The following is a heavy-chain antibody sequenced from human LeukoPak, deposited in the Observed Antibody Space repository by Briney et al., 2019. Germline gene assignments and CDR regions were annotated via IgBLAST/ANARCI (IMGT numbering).Heavy chain of an antibody. CDR1: GASISSYY. CDR2: FSYSGNT. J-gene: IGHJ4*02. D-gene: IGHD5-12*01. CDR3: ARGPLDSGYTYFDY. Sequence: PSETLSLTCTVSGASISSYYWSWIRQPPGKGLEWIGYFSYSGNTNYNPSLKSRVTVSVDTSKNQFSLKLTSVTAADTAVYHCARGPLDSGYTYFDYWGQGTLVTVSS. V-gene: IGHV4-59*01.